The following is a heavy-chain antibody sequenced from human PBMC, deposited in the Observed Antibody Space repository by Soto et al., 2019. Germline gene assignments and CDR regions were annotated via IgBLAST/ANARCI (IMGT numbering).Heavy chain of an antibody. D-gene: IGHD1-1*01. Sequence: QVQLVQSGAEVKKPGSSVKVSCKASGGTFSSYTISWVRQAPGQGLEWMGRIIPILGIANYAQKFQGRVTITADKSTSTAYMELSSLRSEDTAVYYCARSRNPTMQTAYYYGMDVWGQGTTVTVSS. CDR2: IIPILGIA. CDR1: GGTFSSYT. J-gene: IGHJ6*02. V-gene: IGHV1-69*02. CDR3: ARSRNPTMQTAYYYGMDV.